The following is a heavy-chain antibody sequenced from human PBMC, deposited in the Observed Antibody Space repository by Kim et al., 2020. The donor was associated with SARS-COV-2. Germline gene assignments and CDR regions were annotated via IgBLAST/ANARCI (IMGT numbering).Heavy chain of an antibody. J-gene: IGHJ5*02. Sequence: GRFTISRDDSKSIAYLQMNSLKTEDTAVYFCTRDRLYTSSSFWFDPWGQGTLVTVSS. V-gene: IGHV3-49*02. D-gene: IGHD6-13*01. CDR3: TRDRLYTSSSFWFDP.